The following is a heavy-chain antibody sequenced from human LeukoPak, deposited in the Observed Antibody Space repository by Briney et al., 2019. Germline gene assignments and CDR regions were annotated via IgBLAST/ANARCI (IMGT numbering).Heavy chain of an antibody. V-gene: IGHV2-70*04. Sequence: SGPTLVNPTQTLTLTCTFSGFSLSTSGMRVSWIREPPGKALQWLARIDWDDDNFYSTSLKTRLTISKDTSKNQVVLTMTNMDPVDTATYYCARIFGGSYYDFDYWGQGTLVTVSS. CDR2: IDWDDDN. CDR1: GFSLSTSGMR. CDR3: ARIFGGSYYDFDY. J-gene: IGHJ4*02. D-gene: IGHD1-26*01.